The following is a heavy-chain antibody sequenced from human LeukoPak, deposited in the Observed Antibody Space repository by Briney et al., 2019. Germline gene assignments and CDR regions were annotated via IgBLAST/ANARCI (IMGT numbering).Heavy chain of an antibody. J-gene: IGHJ3*02. CDR3: ARRAYYYDSSGYYAFDI. V-gene: IGHV4-4*07. CDR2: IYTSGST. Sequence: SETLSLTCTVSGGSISSYYWSWIRQPAGKGLEWIGRIYTSGSTNYNPSLKSRVTMSVDPSKNPFSLNLGSVTAADTAVYYCARRAYYYDSSGYYAFDIWGQGTMVTVSS. CDR1: GGSISSYY. D-gene: IGHD3-22*01.